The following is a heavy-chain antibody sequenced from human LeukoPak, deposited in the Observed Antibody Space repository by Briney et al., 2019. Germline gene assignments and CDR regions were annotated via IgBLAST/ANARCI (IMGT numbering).Heavy chain of an antibody. CDR3: ARHQSLGSYPDY. V-gene: IGHV1-3*01. CDR2: INAGSGDT. D-gene: IGHD3-10*01. Sequence: GASVKVSCKASGYTFTTSAMHWVGQARGQSLEWMGWINAGSGDTKYSQKFQGRVTFTRDTSASTAYMALSSLRFEDTAVYFCARHQSLGSYPDYWGQGTLVTVSS. J-gene: IGHJ4*02. CDR1: GYTFTTSA.